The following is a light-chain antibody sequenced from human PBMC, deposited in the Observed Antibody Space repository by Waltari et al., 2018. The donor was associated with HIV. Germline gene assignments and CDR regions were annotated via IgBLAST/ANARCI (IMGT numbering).Light chain of an antibody. CDR3: CSYTGSSTRRPYV. J-gene: IGLJ1*01. CDR1: RSDVGSYTL. V-gene: IGLV2-23*01. Sequence: QSALTQPASVSGSPGQSITISCTGTRSDVGSYTLVSWYQQHPGKAPKVMIYEGSKRPSGVSNRFSGSKSGNTASLTISGLQAEDEADYYCCSYTGSSTRRPYVFGTGTKVTVL. CDR2: EGS.